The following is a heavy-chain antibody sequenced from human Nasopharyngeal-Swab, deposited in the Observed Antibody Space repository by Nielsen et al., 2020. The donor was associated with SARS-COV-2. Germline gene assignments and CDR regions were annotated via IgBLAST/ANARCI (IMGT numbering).Heavy chain of an antibody. CDR3: ARRGYSGYDRGDGMDV. D-gene: IGHD5-12*01. Sequence: LRLSCTVSGGSISSSSYYWGWIRQPPGKGLEWIGSIYYSGSTYYNPSLKSRVTISVDTSKNQFSLKLSSVTAADTAVYYCARRGYSGYDRGDGMDVWGQGTTVTVSS. CDR1: GGSISSSSYY. V-gene: IGHV4-39*01. CDR2: IYYSGST. J-gene: IGHJ6*02.